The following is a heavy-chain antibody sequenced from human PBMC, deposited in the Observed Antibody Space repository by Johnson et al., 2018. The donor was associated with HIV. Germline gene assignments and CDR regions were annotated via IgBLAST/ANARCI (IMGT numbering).Heavy chain of an antibody. D-gene: IGHD3/OR15-3a*01. CDR3: ARHFRGLFGLRWAM. CDR1: GFTFSNYW. CDR2: IKQDGSEK. Sequence: VQLVESGGGVVQPGRSLRLSCAASGFTFSNYWMSWVRQAPGKGLEWVANIKQDGSEKYYVDSVKGRFSISRDNAKSSVYLQMNSLRAEDTALYYCARHFRGLFGLRWAMWG. V-gene: IGHV3-7*03. J-gene: IGHJ1*01.